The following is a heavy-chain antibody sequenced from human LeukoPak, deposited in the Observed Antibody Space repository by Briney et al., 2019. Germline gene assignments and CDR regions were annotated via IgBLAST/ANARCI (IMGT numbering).Heavy chain of an antibody. Sequence: SETQSLTCTVSGDSINNYYWSCVRQPPGKGLEWIGYIYYSGSTNYNPSLKSRVSISVDTSKDQFSLKLSSVTVADTAICYGARRFESGGQGTLVTVSS. V-gene: IGHV4-59*01. CDR2: IYYSGST. CDR3: ARRFES. J-gene: IGHJ4*02. CDR1: GDSINNYY.